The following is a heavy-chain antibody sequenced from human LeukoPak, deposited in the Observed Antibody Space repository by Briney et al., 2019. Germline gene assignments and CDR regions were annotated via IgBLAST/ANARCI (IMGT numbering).Heavy chain of an antibody. J-gene: IGHJ3*02. V-gene: IGHV5-51*01. CDR3: ASPIMITFGGILAFDI. D-gene: IGHD3-16*01. CDR1: GYRFTSYW. Sequence: GESLQISCKGSGYRFTSYWIGWVRQMPGKGLEWMGIIYPGDSDTRYSPSFQGQVTISADKSISTAYLQWSSLKASDTAMYYCASPIMITFGGILAFDIWGQGTMVTVSS. CDR2: IYPGDSDT.